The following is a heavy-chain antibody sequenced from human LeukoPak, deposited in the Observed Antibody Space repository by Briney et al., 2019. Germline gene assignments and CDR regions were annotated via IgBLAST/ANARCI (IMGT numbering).Heavy chain of an antibody. J-gene: IGHJ6*02. CDR1: GFTFSSYG. V-gene: IGHV3-30*18. D-gene: IGHD2-2*01. CDR3: AKDLRVVVPNYYYGMDV. CDR2: ISYDGSNK. Sequence: GGSLRLSCAASGFTFSSYGMHWVRQAPGKGLEWVAVISYDGSNKYYADSVKGRFTIPRDNSKNTLYLQMNSLRAEDTAVYYCAKDLRVVVPNYYYGMDVWAKGPRSPSP.